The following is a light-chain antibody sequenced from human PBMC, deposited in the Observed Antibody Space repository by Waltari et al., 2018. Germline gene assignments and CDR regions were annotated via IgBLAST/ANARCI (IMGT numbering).Light chain of an antibody. Sequence: DIVMTPSPDSWAVSLGERATINCRSSQSVLFSSNHKNYLAWYQQKPGQPPKLLIYWASIRESGVPDRFSGSGSGTDFSLTISSLQTEDVAVYYCHQFYINPPTFGQGTKLEIK. CDR3: HQFYINPPT. V-gene: IGKV4-1*01. CDR2: WAS. J-gene: IGKJ2*01. CDR1: QSVLFSSNHKNY.